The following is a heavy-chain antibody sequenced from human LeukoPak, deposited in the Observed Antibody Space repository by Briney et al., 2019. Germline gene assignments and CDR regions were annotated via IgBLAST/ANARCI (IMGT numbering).Heavy chain of an antibody. D-gene: IGHD3-10*01. CDR1: GFTFRNYG. J-gene: IGHJ4*02. Sequence: GGSLRLSCAASGFTFRNYGMHWVRQAPGKGLEWLAFIRYDESDKYYADSVRGRFTISRDNSRNTLFLQVNSLRLEDTTVYYCAKGRNYGSGSSTPHYDYWGQGTLVIVSS. CDR3: AKGRNYGSGSSTPHYDY. CDR2: IRYDESDK. V-gene: IGHV3-30*02.